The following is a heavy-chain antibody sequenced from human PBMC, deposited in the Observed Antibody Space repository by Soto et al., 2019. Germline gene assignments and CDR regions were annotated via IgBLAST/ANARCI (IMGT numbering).Heavy chain of an antibody. CDR1: GGTLTSDT. CDR3: ARQESSYNMGTFPFYYMDV. V-gene: IGHV1-69*08. D-gene: IGHD3-10*01. CDR2: IIPILGTG. Sequence: QVQLVQSGPEVKKSGSSVKVSCKLSGGTLTSDTISWLRRAPGQGLEWMGRIIPILGTGNYAQKFQGRITITEDKSTNTGYMELSNLTSEDTAIYYGARQESSYNMGTFPFYYMDVWGNGTTVTVSS. J-gene: IGHJ6*03.